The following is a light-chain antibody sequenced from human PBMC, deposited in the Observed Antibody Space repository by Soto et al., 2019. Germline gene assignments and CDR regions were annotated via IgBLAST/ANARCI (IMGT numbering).Light chain of an antibody. CDR2: VTS. Sequence: EIVLTQSPATLSSFPGERVTLSCRASQTLSNRLAWYQHKPCQAPRLLIYVTSNRATGIPARFSGSGSGTDYTLTISSLEPEDSAVYYCHQRQSWPRTFGQGTKVEIK. CDR1: QTLSNR. V-gene: IGKV3-11*01. CDR3: HQRQSWPRT. J-gene: IGKJ1*01.